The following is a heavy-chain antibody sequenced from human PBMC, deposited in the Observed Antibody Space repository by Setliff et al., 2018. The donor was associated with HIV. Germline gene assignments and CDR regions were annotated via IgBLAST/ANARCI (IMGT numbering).Heavy chain of an antibody. V-gene: IGHV1-46*01. CDR1: GYISINYY. CDR3: ARVPYLEQLTYYYYYGMDV. D-gene: IGHD6-13*01. CDR2: ISPSDGGT. J-gene: IGHJ6*02. Sequence: ASVKVSCKTSGYISINYYIHWVRQAPGQGLEWMGIISPSDGGTTYAQKFQDRVTMTRDTSTTTVNMELSSLRSEDTAVYYCARVPYLEQLTYYYYYGMDVWGQGTTVTVSS.